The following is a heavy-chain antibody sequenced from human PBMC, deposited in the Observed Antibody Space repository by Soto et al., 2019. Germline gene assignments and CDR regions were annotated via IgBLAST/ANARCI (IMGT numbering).Heavy chain of an antibody. CDR2: ISAYSGNT. J-gene: IGHJ4*02. D-gene: IGHD1-26*01. Sequence: GXSLKVSCKASGYTLLSYGISWVRQAPGQGLEWMGWISAYSGNTDYAQRLQDRVTLNRDTSTSIAYMELRSLRSDDTAVYYCARNPSGSSFDSWGQGTLVTFSS. CDR3: ARNPSGSSFDS. V-gene: IGHV1-18*01. CDR1: GYTLLSYG.